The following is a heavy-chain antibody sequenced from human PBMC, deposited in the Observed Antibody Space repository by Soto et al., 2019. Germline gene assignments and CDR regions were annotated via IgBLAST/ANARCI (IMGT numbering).Heavy chain of an antibody. V-gene: IGHV3-64D*08. CDR3: VKDPFVFGFGESTQTPWWFDP. Sequence: GGSLRLSCSASGFTFSSYAMHWVRQAPGKGLEYVSAISSNGGSTYYADSVKGRFTISRDNSKNTLYLQMSSLRAGDTAVYYCVKDPFVFGFGESTQTPWWFDPWGQGTLVTVSS. CDR1: GFTFSSYA. D-gene: IGHD3-10*01. CDR2: ISSNGGST. J-gene: IGHJ5*02.